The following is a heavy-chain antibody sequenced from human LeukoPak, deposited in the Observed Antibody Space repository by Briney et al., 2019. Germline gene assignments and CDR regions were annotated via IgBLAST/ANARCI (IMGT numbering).Heavy chain of an antibody. V-gene: IGHV3-48*03. CDR2: ISSSGSTI. J-gene: IGHJ5*02. CDR3: ARGGSGWDDWFDP. CDR1: GFTFSSYE. D-gene: IGHD6-19*01. Sequence: GGSLRLSCAASGFTFSSYEMNWVRQAPGKGLEWVSYISSSGSTIYYADSVKGRFTISRDNAKNSLYLQMNSLGAEDTAVYYCARGGSGWDDWFDPWGQGTLVTVSS.